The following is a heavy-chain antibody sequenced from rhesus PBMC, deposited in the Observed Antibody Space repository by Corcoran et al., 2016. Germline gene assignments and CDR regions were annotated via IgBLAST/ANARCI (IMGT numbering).Heavy chain of an antibody. J-gene: IGHJ4*01. Sequence: QVQLQESGPGLVKPSETLSLTCAVSGGSFSSYWWSWIRQPPGKGLEWIGEINGNSGSTNYNPSLKSRVTISKDASKNQFSLKLSSVTAADTAVYYCARYPSYSGSWDYWGQGVLVTVSS. CDR3: ARYPSYSGSWDY. CDR2: INGNSGST. D-gene: IGHD6-25*01. CDR1: GGSFSSYW. V-gene: IGHV4-80*01.